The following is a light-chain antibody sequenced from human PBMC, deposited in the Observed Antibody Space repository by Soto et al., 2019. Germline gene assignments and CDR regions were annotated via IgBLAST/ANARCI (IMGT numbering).Light chain of an antibody. V-gene: IGKV3-11*01. Sequence: EVVLTQSPATLSLSPGERATLSCRASQSVSSDLVWYQQKPGQAPRLLIYDASNRATGLPARFSGSGSGTDFTLTISSLEPEDCAVYYCQQRRNWPSTFGQGTRLEIK. CDR1: QSVSSD. J-gene: IGKJ5*01. CDR2: DAS. CDR3: QQRRNWPST.